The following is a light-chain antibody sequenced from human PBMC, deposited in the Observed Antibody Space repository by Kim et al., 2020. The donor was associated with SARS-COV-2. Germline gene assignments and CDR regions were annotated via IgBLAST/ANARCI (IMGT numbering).Light chain of an antibody. CDR3: QAWDRTTAWV. CDR1: NLGDKY. CDR2: QDG. Sequence: VSPGQTATLTCSGDNLGDKYVSWDLRRPGQSPVVVIYQDGRRPSGIPERISGSNSGNTATLTISGTQPADEGDYFCQAWDRTTAWVFGGGTQLTVL. J-gene: IGLJ3*02. V-gene: IGLV3-1*01.